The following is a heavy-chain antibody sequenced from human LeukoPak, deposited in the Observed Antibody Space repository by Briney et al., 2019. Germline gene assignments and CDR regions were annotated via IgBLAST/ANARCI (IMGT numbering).Heavy chain of an antibody. V-gene: IGHV4-31*03. J-gene: IGHJ4*02. D-gene: IGHD3-10*01. CDR1: GDSISSDGYF. CDR2: IYNSGST. CDR3: ARGVEFGDYVDY. Sequence: TLSLTCTVSGDSISSDGYFWNWIRQHPVKGLEWIGNIYNSGSTDYNPSLISRLTISLDTSKNQFSLRLSSVTAADTAVYYCARGVEFGDYVDYWGQGTLVTVSS.